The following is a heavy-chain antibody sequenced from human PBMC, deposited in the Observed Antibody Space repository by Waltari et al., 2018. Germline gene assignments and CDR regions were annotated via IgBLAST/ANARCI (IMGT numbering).Heavy chain of an antibody. J-gene: IGHJ4*01. Sequence: EVQLVESGGGLVNPGWSLRLSCAASGCTFSDYSLTWVRQAPGKGLEWVSSISSADYSLDADSMKGRFIISRDNAKNSLYLQMNGLRGEDTAVYYCARVIVYSDSPVCDFWGQGTLVIVSS. V-gene: IGHV3-21*01. CDR3: ARVIVYSDSPVCDF. CDR2: ISSADYS. CDR1: GCTFSDYS. D-gene: IGHD2-21*01.